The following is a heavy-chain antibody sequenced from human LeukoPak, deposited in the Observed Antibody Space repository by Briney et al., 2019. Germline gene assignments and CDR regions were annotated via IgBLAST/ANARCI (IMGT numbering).Heavy chain of an antibody. Sequence: SVKVSCKASGGTFSSYAISWVRQAPGQGLECIGGIIPIFGTASYAQKFQGRVTITADESTSTAYMELSSLRSEDTAVYYCARVGSWQYNWFDPWGQGTLVTVSS. D-gene: IGHD6-13*01. J-gene: IGHJ5*02. CDR1: GGTFSSYA. V-gene: IGHV1-69*13. CDR2: IIPIFGTA. CDR3: ARVGSWQYNWFDP.